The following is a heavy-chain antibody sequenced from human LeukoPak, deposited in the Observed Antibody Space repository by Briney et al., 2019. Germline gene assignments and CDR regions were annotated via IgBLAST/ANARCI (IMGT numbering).Heavy chain of an antibody. J-gene: IGHJ6*03. Sequence: GGSLRLSCAASGLTFSSYTMNWVRQAPGKGLEWVSSISSSSSYIYYADSVEGRFTISRDNAKNSLYLQMNSLRAEDTAVYYCASSLVAGYYYYNYYYMDVWGKGTTVTVSS. CDR2: ISSSSSYI. CDR1: GLTFSSYT. V-gene: IGHV3-21*01. D-gene: IGHD5-18*01. CDR3: ASSLVAGYYYYNYYYMDV.